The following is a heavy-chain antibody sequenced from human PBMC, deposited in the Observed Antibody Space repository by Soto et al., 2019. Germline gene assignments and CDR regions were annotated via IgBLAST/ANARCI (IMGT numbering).Heavy chain of an antibody. Sequence: EVHLVETGGGLIQPGGSLRLSCAASGFTVSNNYMSWVRKAPGKGLEWVSLIYSGGSTFYADSVKGRFTISRDNSKNTLFLQRNSLRAEDTAVYFCATYTSLDYWGQGTLVTVSS. J-gene: IGHJ4*02. V-gene: IGHV3-53*02. CDR3: ATYTSLDY. CDR1: GFTVSNNY. D-gene: IGHD2-2*02. CDR2: IYSGGST.